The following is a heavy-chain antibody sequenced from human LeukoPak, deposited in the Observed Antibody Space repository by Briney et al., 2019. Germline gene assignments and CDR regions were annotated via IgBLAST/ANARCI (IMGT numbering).Heavy chain of an antibody. CDR2: TYYSSNLYN. J-gene: IGHJ3*02. V-gene: IGHV6-1*01. D-gene: IGHD4-23*01. Sequence: SQTLSLTCAISGDSFSSNSAAWNWIRQSPSRGLEWLGRTYYSSNLYNDYPVSLKSRITINPDTSKNQFSLQLNSVPPEDTAVYYCAVTVVTDLAAFDIWGQGTMVTVSS. CDR3: AVTVVTDLAAFDI. CDR1: GDSFSSNSAA.